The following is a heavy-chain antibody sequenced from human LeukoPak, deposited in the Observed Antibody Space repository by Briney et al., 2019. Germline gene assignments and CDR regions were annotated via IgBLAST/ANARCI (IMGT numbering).Heavy chain of an antibody. V-gene: IGHV3-7*05. CDR1: GFTFSSYW. Sequence: GGSLRLSCAASGFTFSSYWMSWVRQAPGKELEWVANIMQDGSEKYYVDSVKGRFTISRDNAKNSLYLQMNSLRAEDTAVYYCARDQRYCSSSSCPWEPFDYWGQGTLVTVSS. D-gene: IGHD2-2*01. J-gene: IGHJ4*02. CDR2: IMQDGSEK. CDR3: ARDQRYCSSSSCPWEPFDY.